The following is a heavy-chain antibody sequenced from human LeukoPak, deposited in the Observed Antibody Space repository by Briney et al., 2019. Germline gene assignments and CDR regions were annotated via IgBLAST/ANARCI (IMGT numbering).Heavy chain of an antibody. CDR2: ISWDGGST. V-gene: IGHV3-43*01. J-gene: IGHJ4*02. CDR3: AKGHIVGAITEFDY. D-gene: IGHD1-26*01. Sequence: GGSLRLSCAASGFXFDDYTMHWVRQTPGKGLEWVSLISWDGGSTYYADSVKGRFTISRDNSKNSLYLQMNSLRTEDTALYYCAKGHIVGAITEFDYWGQGTLVTVSS. CDR1: GFXFDDYT.